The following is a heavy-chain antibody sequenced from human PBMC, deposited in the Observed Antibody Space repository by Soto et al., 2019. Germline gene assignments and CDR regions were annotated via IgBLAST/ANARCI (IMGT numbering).Heavy chain of an antibody. J-gene: IGHJ5*02. CDR2: IIPIFGTA. D-gene: IGHD6-13*01. CDR3: ATYSISWYNWFDP. CDR1: GGTFSSYA. Sequence: QVQLVQSGAAVKKPGSSVKVSCNASGGTFSSYAISWVRQAPGQGLEWMGGIIPIFGTANYAQKFQGRVTITADESTSTAYMELSSLRSEDTAVYYCATYSISWYNWFDPWGQGTLVTVSS. V-gene: IGHV1-69*01.